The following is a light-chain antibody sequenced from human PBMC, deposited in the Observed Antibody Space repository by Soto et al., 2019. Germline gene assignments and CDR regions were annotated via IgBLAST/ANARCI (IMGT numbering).Light chain of an antibody. CDR1: SSDVGVYNY. Sequence: QSALTQPASVSGSPGQSITISCTGTSSDVGVYNYVSWYQQHPGKAPKLMIYEVSNWPSGVSNRFSGSKSGNTASLTISGLQAEDEADYYCSSYTSSNTLVFGGGTKLTVL. CDR2: EVS. V-gene: IGLV2-14*01. J-gene: IGLJ2*01. CDR3: SSYTSSNTLV.